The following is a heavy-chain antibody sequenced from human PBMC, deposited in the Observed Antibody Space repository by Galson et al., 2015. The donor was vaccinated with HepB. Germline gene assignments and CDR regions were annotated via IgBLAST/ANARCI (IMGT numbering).Heavy chain of an antibody. J-gene: IGHJ4*02. CDR2: ISAYNGNT. D-gene: IGHD1-26*01. Sequence: SVKVSCKASGYTFTSYAMHWVRQAPGQGLEWMGWISAYNGNTNYAQKLQGRVTMTTDTSTSTAYMELRSLRSDDTAVYYCARAGGSNYYFDYWGQGTLVTVSS. CDR3: ARAGGSNYYFDY. CDR1: GYTFTSYA. V-gene: IGHV1-18*01.